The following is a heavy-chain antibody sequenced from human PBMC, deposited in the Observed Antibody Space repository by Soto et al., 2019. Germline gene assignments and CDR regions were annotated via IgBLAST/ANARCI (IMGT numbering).Heavy chain of an antibody. Sequence: GGSLRLSCAASGFTFSNAWMNWVRQAPGKGLEWVGRIKSKTDGGTTDYAAPVKGRFTISRDDSKNTLYLQMNSLKTEDTAVYYCTTDCPWQLVGFYYYGMDVWGQGTTVTVSS. J-gene: IGHJ6*02. CDR3: TTDCPWQLVGFYYYGMDV. CDR2: IKSKTDGGTT. CDR1: GFTFSNAW. V-gene: IGHV3-15*07. D-gene: IGHD6-6*01.